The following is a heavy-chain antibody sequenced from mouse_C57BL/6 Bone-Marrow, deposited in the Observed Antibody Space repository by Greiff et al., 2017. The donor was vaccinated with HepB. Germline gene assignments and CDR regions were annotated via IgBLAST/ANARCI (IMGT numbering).Heavy chain of an antibody. D-gene: IGHD2-4*01. V-gene: IGHV5-6*01. J-gene: IGHJ1*03. CDR3: ARRGDYDGYFDV. Sequence: EVQVVESGGDLVKPGGSLKLSCAASGFTFSSYGMSWVRQTPDKRLEWVATISSGGSYTYYPDSVKGRYTISRDNAKNTLDMQMSSLKSEDTAMYYCARRGDYDGYFDVWGKGTTVTVSS. CDR1: GFTFSSYG. CDR2: ISSGGSYT.